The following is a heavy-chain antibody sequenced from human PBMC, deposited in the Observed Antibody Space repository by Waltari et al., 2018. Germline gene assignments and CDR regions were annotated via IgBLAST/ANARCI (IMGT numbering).Heavy chain of an antibody. V-gene: IGHV4-39*07. Sequence: QLQLQESGPGLVKPSETLSLTCTVSGGSISSSRYYWGWIRQPPGKGLDWIGSIYYSGSTYYNQSLKGGVTTSVETSKNQFSLKLSARTAADTAVYYGARRNSSSVLGFDYWGQGTLVTVSS. CDR3: ARRNSSSVLGFDY. J-gene: IGHJ4*02. D-gene: IGHD6-6*01. CDR1: GGSISSSRYY. CDR2: IYYSGST.